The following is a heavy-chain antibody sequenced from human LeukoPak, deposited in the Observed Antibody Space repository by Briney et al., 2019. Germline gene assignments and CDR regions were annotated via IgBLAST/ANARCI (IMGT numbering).Heavy chain of an antibody. CDR3: AKDAVRGSGRINWFDS. Sequence: GGSLGLSCAASGFTVSSKHMSWVRQAPGKGLEWVAFIRYDGSNKYYADSVKGRFTISRDNSKNTLYLQMNSLRAEDTAVYYCAKDAVRGSGRINWFDSWGQGTLVTVSS. J-gene: IGHJ5*01. CDR2: IRYDGSNK. D-gene: IGHD3-10*01. V-gene: IGHV3-30*02. CDR1: GFTVSSKH.